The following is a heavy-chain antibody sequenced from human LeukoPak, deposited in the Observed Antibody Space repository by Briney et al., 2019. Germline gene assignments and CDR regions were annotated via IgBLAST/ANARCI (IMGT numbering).Heavy chain of an antibody. Sequence: PGGSLRLSCAASGFTFSTYAMGWVRQAPGQGLQWVSSITSSSSYISYADSVKGRFTISRDNAESSLYLQMNSLRAEDTAVYYCATGAGHYFDNWGQGTLVTVSS. CDR2: ITSSSSYI. CDR3: ATGAGHYFDN. V-gene: IGHV3-21*01. J-gene: IGHJ4*02. CDR1: GFTFSTYA.